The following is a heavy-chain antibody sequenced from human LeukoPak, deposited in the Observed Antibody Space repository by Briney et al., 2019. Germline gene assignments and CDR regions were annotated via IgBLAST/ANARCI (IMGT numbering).Heavy chain of an antibody. D-gene: IGHD5-18*01. CDR1: GYTFTGYY. Sequence: ASVKVSCKASGYTFTGYYMHWVRQAPGQGLEWMGWINPNSGGTNYAQKFQGGVTMTRDTSISTAYMELSSLRSEDTAVYYCATAMTAMVTYYFDYWGQGTLVTVSS. J-gene: IGHJ4*02. CDR2: INPNSGGT. CDR3: ATAMTAMVTYYFDY. V-gene: IGHV1-2*02.